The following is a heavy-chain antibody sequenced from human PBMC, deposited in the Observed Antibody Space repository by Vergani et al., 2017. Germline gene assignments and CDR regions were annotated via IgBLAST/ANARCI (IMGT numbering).Heavy chain of an antibody. CDR1: GFTFSACP. J-gene: IGHJ4*02. V-gene: IGHV3-23*01. CDR2: ISARYPST. D-gene: IGHD3-22*01. Sequence: EVQLLQSGGGVIQPGGSVRLSCAASGFTFSACPMTWVRQAPGKGLECVSAISARYPSTYYADSVKGRFTISRDNSKNMLYLQMNSLRAEDTAVYYCARLSYDTTPYLQGGYDFWGQGTLVSVSS. CDR3: ARLSYDTTPYLQGGYDF.